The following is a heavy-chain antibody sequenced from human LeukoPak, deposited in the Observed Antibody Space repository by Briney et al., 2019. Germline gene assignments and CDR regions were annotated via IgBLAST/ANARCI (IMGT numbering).Heavy chain of an antibody. CDR1: GGSFSGYS. CDR3: ARVRGDFWSGYYGPYYYGMDV. V-gene: IGHV4-34*01. CDR2: INHSGST. Sequence: SETLSLTCAVYGGSFSGYSWSWIRQPPGKGLEWIGEINHSGSTNYNPSLKSRVTVSVDTSKNQFSLKLSSVTAADTAVYYCARVRGDFWSGYYGPYYYGMDVWGQGTTVTVSS. J-gene: IGHJ6*02. D-gene: IGHD3-3*01.